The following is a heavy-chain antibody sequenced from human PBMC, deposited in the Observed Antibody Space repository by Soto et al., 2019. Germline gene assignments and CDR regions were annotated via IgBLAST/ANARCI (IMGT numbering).Heavy chain of an antibody. D-gene: IGHD4-17*01. Sequence: GGSLRLSCAASGFTVSSNYMSWVRQAPGKGLEWVSVIYSGGSTYYADSVKGRFSISRDNSKNTLYLQMNSLRAEDTAVYYCARVRAYDYGDYDYYFDYWGQGTLVTVSS. CDR1: GFTVSSNY. J-gene: IGHJ4*02. CDR3: ARVRAYDYGDYDYYFDY. V-gene: IGHV3-53*01. CDR2: IYSGGST.